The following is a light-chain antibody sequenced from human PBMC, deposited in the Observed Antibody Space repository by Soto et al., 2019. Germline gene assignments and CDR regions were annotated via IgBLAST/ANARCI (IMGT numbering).Light chain of an antibody. CDR3: QKYNSAPWT. V-gene: IGKV1-27*01. CDR1: QGISNY. Sequence: DIQMTQSPSSLSASVGDRVTITFRASQGISNYLAWYQQKPGKVPKLLFYAASTLQSGVPSRFSGSGSGPDFSLTISSLQPEDVATYYCQKYNSAPWTFGQGTNVAIK. CDR2: AAS. J-gene: IGKJ1*01.